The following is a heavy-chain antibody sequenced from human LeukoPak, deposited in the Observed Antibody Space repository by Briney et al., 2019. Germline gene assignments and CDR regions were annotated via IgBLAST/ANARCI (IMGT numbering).Heavy chain of an antibody. J-gene: IGHJ6*04. D-gene: IGHD3/OR15-3a*01. CDR3: AGWTPRTEMKGPNYYYGMDA. Sequence: SETLSLTCAVYGGSFNTYYWSWIRQPPGKGLEWIGEINHKGTTNYYPSLKSRVIISVDPSRSQFSLKVTSVTAADTAVYYCAGWTPRTEMKGPNYYYGMDAWGKGKTVTVSS. V-gene: IGHV4-34*01. CDR1: GGSFNTYY. CDR2: INHKGTT.